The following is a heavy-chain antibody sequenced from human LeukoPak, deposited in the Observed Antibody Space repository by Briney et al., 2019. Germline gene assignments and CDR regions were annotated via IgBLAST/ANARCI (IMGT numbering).Heavy chain of an antibody. CDR2: IKSKTDGGTT. CDR1: GFTFSNAW. V-gene: IGHV3-15*01. D-gene: IGHD3-10*01. CDR3: TTRESLWFGVLDY. J-gene: IGHJ4*02. Sequence: GGSLTLSCAASGFTFSNAWMSWVRQAPGKGLEWVGRIKSKTDGGTTDYAAPVKGRFTVSRDDSKNTLYLQMNSLKTEDTAVYYCTTRESLWFGVLDYWGQGTLVTVSS.